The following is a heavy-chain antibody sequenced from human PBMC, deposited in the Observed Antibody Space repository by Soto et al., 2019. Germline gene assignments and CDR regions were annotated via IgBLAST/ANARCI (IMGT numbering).Heavy chain of an antibody. CDR2: ISAYNGNT. CDR1: GYTFTSYG. Sequence: ASVKVSCKASGYTFTSYGISWVRQAPGQGLEWMGWISAYNGNTNYAQKLQGRVTMTTDTSTSTAYMELRSLRSDDTAVYYCAGVDPPGAGSFYPSLHWGQGTLVTVSS. CDR3: AGVDPPGAGSFYPSLH. V-gene: IGHV1-18*01. J-gene: IGHJ4*02. D-gene: IGHD2-15*01.